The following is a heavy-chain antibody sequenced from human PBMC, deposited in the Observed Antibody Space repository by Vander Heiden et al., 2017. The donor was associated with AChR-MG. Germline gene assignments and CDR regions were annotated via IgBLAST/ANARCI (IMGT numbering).Heavy chain of an antibody. Sequence: EVQLVESGGGLIQPGGSLRLSCAASGFTFSSYNMNWVRRDPGKGLGWGSYISSSSSTIYYADSVKGRFTISRDNAKNSLNLLMNSLRAEDTAVYFCARDLYQMTTVTTAAFDIWGQGTMVTVSS. CDR1: GFTFSSYN. V-gene: IGHV3-48*01. CDR3: ARDLYQMTTVTTAAFDI. D-gene: IGHD4-17*01. CDR2: ISSSSSTI. J-gene: IGHJ3*02.